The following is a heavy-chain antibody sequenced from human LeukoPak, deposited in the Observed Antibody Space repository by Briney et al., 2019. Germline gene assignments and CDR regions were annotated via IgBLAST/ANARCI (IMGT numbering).Heavy chain of an antibody. D-gene: IGHD1-26*01. CDR1: GFTFSSYG. J-gene: IGHJ4*02. Sequence: GGSLRLSCAASGFTFSSYGMHWVRQAPGKGLEWVSAISGSGGSTYYADSVKGRFTISRDNSKNTLYLQMNSLRAEDTAVYYCAKAKLSGSIEWYFDYWGQGTLVTVSS. CDR3: AKAKLSGSIEWYFDY. V-gene: IGHV3-23*01. CDR2: ISGSGGST.